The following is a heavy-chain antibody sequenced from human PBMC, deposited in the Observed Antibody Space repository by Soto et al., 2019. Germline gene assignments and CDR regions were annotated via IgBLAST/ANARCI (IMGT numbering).Heavy chain of an antibody. Sequence: EVQLVESGGGLIQPGGSLRLSCAVSGFTVSSSFMTWVRQAPGEGLEWVSIIFTGDSTHYADSVKGRFTISRDTSKNTLFLQMNTLRAEDTAIYYCARAIGTFRVWKWPAPGPSHNCYFDLWGRGALVTVSS. V-gene: IGHV3-53*01. J-gene: IGHJ2*01. CDR1: GFTVSSSF. CDR3: ARAIGTFRVWKWPAPGPSHNCYFDL. CDR2: IFTGDST. D-gene: IGHD3-3*01.